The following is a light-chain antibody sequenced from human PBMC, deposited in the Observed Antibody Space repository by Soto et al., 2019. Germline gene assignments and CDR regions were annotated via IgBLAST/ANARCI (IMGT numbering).Light chain of an antibody. CDR3: CSYAGSSSSRV. CDR2: EVS. CDR1: SSDVGSYNL. Sequence: QSALTQPASVSGSPGQSITISCTGTSSDVGSYNLVSWYQQHPGKAPKLMIYEVSKRHSGVSNRFSGSKSGNTASLTISGLQAEDEADYYCCSYAGSSSSRVFGGGTKLTVL. V-gene: IGLV2-23*02. J-gene: IGLJ2*01.